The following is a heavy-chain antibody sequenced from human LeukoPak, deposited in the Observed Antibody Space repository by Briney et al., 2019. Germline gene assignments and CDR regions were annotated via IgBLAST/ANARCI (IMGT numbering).Heavy chain of an antibody. CDR1: GFTFSSYS. J-gene: IGHJ6*03. CDR3: ARRPYCSGGSCYHYYYYMDV. D-gene: IGHD2-15*01. CDR2: ISSSSSYI. V-gene: IGHV3-21*01. Sequence: GGSLRLSCAASGFTFSSYSMNWVRQAPGKGLEWVSSISSSSSYIYYADSVKGRFTISRDSAKNSLYLQMNSLRAEDTAVYYCARRPYCSGGSCYHYYYYMDVWGKGTTVTISS.